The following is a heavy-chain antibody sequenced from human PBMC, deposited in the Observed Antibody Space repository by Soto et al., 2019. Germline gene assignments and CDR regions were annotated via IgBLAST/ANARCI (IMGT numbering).Heavy chain of an antibody. CDR2: ISAYNGNT. J-gene: IGHJ4*02. Sequence: QVQLVQSGPEVKKPGASVMLSCKASGYTFTTYGVRWVRQAPGLGLEWMGWISAYNGNTNYARKFHGRVTMTTDASANTAYLELRSLRSDDTAVYYCARQEGHIEPMIGEFDFWGQGTLVTVSS. D-gene: IGHD3-10*02. CDR3: ARQEGHIEPMIGEFDF. V-gene: IGHV1-18*01. CDR1: GYTFTTYG.